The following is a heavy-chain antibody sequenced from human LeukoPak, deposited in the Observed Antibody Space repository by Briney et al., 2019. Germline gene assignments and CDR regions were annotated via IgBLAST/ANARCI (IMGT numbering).Heavy chain of an antibody. Sequence: GGSLRLSCAASGFTFSSYGMHWVRQAPGKGLEWVAVISYDGSNKYYADSVKGRFTISRDNSKNTLYLQMNSLRAEDTAVYYCAKVKVVDIRGGAFDYWGQGTLVTVSS. CDR1: GFTFSSYG. V-gene: IGHV3-30*18. J-gene: IGHJ4*02. CDR2: ISYDGSNK. CDR3: AKVKVVDIRGGAFDY. D-gene: IGHD2-15*01.